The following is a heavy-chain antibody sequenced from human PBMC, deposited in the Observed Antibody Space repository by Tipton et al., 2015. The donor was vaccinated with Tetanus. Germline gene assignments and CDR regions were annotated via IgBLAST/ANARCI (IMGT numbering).Heavy chain of an antibody. D-gene: IGHD3-3*01. Sequence: LRLSCAVSGGSIDSGDYSWNWIRQPPGKGLEWIGYISYSGSTNSNYSLKSRITISQDTSKNQFSLKLTSVTAADTAVYYCARANYDFPKKGPFDSWGQGILVIVSA. CDR2: ISYSGST. V-gene: IGHV4-61*08. CDR3: ARANYDFPKKGPFDS. CDR1: GGSIDSGDYS. J-gene: IGHJ4*02.